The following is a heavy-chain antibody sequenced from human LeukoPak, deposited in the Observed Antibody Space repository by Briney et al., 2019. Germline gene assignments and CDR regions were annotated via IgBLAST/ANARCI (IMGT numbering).Heavy chain of an antibody. CDR2: ISGSGGST. CDR3: ARGLGLLTVTTGPTARAHPVSSYRY. V-gene: IGHV3-23*01. J-gene: IGHJ4*02. D-gene: IGHD4-11*01. Sequence: HPGGSLRLSCAASGFTFSSYAMSWVRQAPGKGLEWVSAISGSGGSTYYADSVKGRFTISRDNAKNSLYLQMNSLRAEDTAVYYCARGLGLLTVTTGPTARAHPVSSYRYWGQGTLVTVSS. CDR1: GFTFSSYA.